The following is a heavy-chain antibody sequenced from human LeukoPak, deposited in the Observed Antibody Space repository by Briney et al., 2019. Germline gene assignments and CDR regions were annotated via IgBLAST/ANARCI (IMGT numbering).Heavy chain of an antibody. V-gene: IGHV4-39*01. CDR3: ARGSSLLDWFDP. J-gene: IGHJ5*02. Sequence: SETLSLTCTVSGGSISSSSYYWGWIRQPPGKGLEWIGSIYYSGSTYYNPSLKSRVTISVDTSKNQFSLKLSSVTAADTAVYYCARGSSLLDWFDPWGQGTLVTVSS. CDR2: IYYSGST. D-gene: IGHD2-2*01. CDR1: GGSISSSSYY.